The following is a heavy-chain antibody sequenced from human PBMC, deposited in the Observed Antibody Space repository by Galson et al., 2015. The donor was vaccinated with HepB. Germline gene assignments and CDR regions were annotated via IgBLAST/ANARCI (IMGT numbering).Heavy chain of an antibody. CDR3: ARDPTYYYDSSGYYDY. J-gene: IGHJ4*02. Sequence: SVKVSCKASGGTFSSYTISWVRQAPGQGLEWMGRIIPILGIANYAQKFQGRVTITADKSTSTAYMELSSLRSEDTAVYYCARDPTYYYDSSGYYDYWGQGTLVTVSS. D-gene: IGHD3-22*01. CDR1: GGTFSSYT. CDR2: IIPILGIA. V-gene: IGHV1-69*04.